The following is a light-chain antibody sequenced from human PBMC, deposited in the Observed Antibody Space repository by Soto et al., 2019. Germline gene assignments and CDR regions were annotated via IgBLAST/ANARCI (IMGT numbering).Light chain of an antibody. J-gene: IGLJ2*01. CDR3: SSYTSTNTVV. V-gene: IGLV2-14*03. Sequence: QSALTQPASVSGSPGQSITISCTGASSDGSDYNYVSWYQQHPGKAPKLMIYDVSYRPSGVSNRFSGSKSGNTASLTISGLQAEDKAYYYCSSYTSTNTVVFGGGTKLTVL. CDR1: SSDGSDYNY. CDR2: DVS.